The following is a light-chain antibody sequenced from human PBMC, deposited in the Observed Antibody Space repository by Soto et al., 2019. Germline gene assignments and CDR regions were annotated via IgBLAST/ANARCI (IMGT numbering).Light chain of an antibody. CDR2: EDS. CDR1: RNDVGNYNL. J-gene: IGLJ1*01. Sequence: QSVLTQPASVSGSPGQSITVSCTGSRNDVGNYNLVSWYQQSPDKAPKLLIYEDSKRPSGVSNRFSGSKSGDTASLTISGLQTEDEADYYCCSYTGATTAYVFGTGTKVTVL. CDR3: CSYTGATTAYV. V-gene: IGLV2-23*01.